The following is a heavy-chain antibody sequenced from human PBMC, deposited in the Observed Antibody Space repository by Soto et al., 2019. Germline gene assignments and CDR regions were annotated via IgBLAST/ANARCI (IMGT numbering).Heavy chain of an antibody. CDR2: IYPGDSDT. CDR1: GYSFTSCW. CDR3: ARPPRNCGGNCEEFDY. V-gene: IGHV5-51*01. Sequence: VESLKISCKGSGYSFTSCWIGWVRQMPGKGLEWMGIIYPGDSDTRYSPSFQGQVTISADKSISTAYLQWSSLKASDTAMYYCARPPRNCGGNCEEFDYRGQGTLVTFSS. D-gene: IGHD2-21*02. J-gene: IGHJ4*02.